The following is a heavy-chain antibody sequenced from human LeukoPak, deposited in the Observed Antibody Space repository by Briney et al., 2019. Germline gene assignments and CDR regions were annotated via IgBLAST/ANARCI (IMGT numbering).Heavy chain of an antibody. J-gene: IGHJ6*02. D-gene: IGHD1/OR15-1a*01. V-gene: IGHV3-74*03. CDR2: ISTDGSSA. Sequence: GGSLRLSCAASGFTFSSYWMQWVRQARGKGLVCLSRISTDGSSATYADSVKGRLTISRDNAKNTLFLQMNSLSAEDTAVYYCARANTMDVWGQGTTVTVSS. CDR1: GFTFSSYW. CDR3: ARANTMDV.